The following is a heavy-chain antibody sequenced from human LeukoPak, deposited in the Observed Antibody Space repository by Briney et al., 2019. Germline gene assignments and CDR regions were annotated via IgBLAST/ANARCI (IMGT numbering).Heavy chain of an antibody. J-gene: IGHJ6*03. CDR3: ARAGRLQKDYYYYYMDV. Sequence: SETLSLTCTVSGGSISSYYWSWIRQPAGKGLEWIGRIYTSGSTNYNPSLKSRVTMSVDTSKNQFSLKLSSVTAADTAVYYCARAGRLQKDYYYYYMDVRGKGTTVTVSS. CDR2: IYTSGST. D-gene: IGHD4-11*01. V-gene: IGHV4-4*07. CDR1: GGSISSYY.